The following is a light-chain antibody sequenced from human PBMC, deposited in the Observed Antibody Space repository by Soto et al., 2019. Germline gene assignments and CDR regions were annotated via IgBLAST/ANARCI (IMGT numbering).Light chain of an antibody. J-gene: IGLJ1*01. Sequence: QSVLTQPASVSGSPGQSITISCTGTSSDVGGYIYVSWYQQHPGKAPKVIIYEAIRRPSGVSNRFSGSISGTTASLTISGLQADDEADYYCCSYVGATTYVFGSGTKVTVL. CDR2: EAI. V-gene: IGLV2-23*01. CDR3: CSYVGATTYV. CDR1: SSDVGGYIY.